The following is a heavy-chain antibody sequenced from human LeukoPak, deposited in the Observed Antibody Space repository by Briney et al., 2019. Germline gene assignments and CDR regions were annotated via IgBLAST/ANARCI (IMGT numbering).Heavy chain of an antibody. D-gene: IGHD1-26*01. CDR3: ARVDVGFLSGSYPFDT. CDR1: GFTFSSYS. V-gene: IGHV3-21*01. J-gene: IGHJ4*02. Sequence: GGSLRLSCAASGFTFSSYSMNWVRQAPGKGLEWVSSISSSSSYIYYADSVKGRFTISRDNAKNSLYLQMNSLRAEDTAVYYCARVDVGFLSGSYPFDTWGQGTLVTVSS. CDR2: ISSSSSYI.